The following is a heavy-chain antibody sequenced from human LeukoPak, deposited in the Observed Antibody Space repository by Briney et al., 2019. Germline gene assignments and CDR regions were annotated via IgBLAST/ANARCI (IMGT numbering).Heavy chain of an antibody. CDR3: AKSGSGWYYFDY. CDR2: ISGSGGST. CDR1: GFTFSSYA. V-gene: IGHV3-23*01. D-gene: IGHD6-19*01. J-gene: IGHJ4*02. Sequence: GGSLRLSCAASGFTFSSYAMSWVRQAPGKGLEWVSAISGSGGSTYYADSVKGRFTISRDNSKYTLYLQMNSLRAEDTAVYYCAKSGSGWYYFDYWGQGTLVTVSS.